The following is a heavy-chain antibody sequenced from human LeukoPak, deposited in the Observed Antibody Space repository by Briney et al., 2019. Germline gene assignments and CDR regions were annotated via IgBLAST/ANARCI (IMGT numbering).Heavy chain of an antibody. CDR2: IYPGDSGS. J-gene: IGHJ4*02. CDR3: ASSWYYDSLGY. CDR1: GYSFTSYW. Sequence: GESLKISCKGSGYSFTSYWIGWVRQMPGKGLEWMGIIYPGDSGSTYSPSFQGQVTISADKSISTAYLQWSSLKASDTAMYYCASSWYYDSLGYWGQGTLVTVSS. V-gene: IGHV5-51*01. D-gene: IGHD3-16*01.